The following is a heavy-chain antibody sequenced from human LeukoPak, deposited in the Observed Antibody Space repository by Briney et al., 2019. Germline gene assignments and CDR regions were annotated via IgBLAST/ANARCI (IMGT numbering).Heavy chain of an antibody. CDR2: INIDGSST. CDR1: GFTLSNYW. Sequence: GGSLRLSCAASGFTLSNYWMHWVRQAPGKGLVWVSRINIDGSSTSYADSVKGRFTISRDNAKNTLYLQMNSLRAEDTAVYYCARGTSHDYVWGAFRPYWGQGTLVTVSS. CDR3: ARGTSHDYVWGAFRPY. D-gene: IGHD3-16*01. J-gene: IGHJ4*02. V-gene: IGHV3-74*01.